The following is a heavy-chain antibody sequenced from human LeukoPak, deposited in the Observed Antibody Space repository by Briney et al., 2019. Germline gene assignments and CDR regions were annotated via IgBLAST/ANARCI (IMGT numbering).Heavy chain of an antibody. J-gene: IGHJ4*02. D-gene: IGHD3-22*01. V-gene: IGHV4-59*01. Sequence: TETLSLTCTVSGGSISSYYWSWIRQPPGKGLEWIGYIYYSGSTNYNPSLKSRVTISVDTSKNQFSLKLSSVTAADTAVYYCASYSYYYDSSGYFDYWGQGTLVTVSS. CDR1: GGSISSYY. CDR3: ASYSYYYDSSGYFDY. CDR2: IYYSGST.